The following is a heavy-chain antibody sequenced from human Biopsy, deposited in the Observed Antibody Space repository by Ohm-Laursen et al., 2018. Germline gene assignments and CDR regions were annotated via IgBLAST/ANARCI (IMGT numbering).Heavy chain of an antibody. J-gene: IGHJ6*02. CDR2: ISWHSGSR. V-gene: IGHV3-9*01. CDR3: AKDVRVKVQLDGMDV. Sequence: SLRLSCAATGFTFDDSAMHWVRQAPGKGLEWVSGISWHSGSRGYADSVKGQFTISRDNAKKLLYLQMNSLRAEDTALYYCAKDVRVKVQLDGMDVWGQGTTVTVSS. CDR1: GFTFDDSA. D-gene: IGHD1-1*01.